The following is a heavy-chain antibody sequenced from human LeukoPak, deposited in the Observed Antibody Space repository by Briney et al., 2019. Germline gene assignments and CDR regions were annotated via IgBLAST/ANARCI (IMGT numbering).Heavy chain of an antibody. J-gene: IGHJ4*02. V-gene: IGHV3-23*01. Sequence: GGSLRLSCAASGFTFSSYAMSWVRQAPGKGLEWVSAISGSGGSTYYADSVKGRFTISRDNSKNTRYLQMNSLRAEDTAVYYCAKLDGILWFGELHGKFDYWGQGTLVTVSS. CDR2: ISGSGGST. CDR1: GFTFSSYA. D-gene: IGHD3-10*01. CDR3: AKLDGILWFGELHGKFDY.